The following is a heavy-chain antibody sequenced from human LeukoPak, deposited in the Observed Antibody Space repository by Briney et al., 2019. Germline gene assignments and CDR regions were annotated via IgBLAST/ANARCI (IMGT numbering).Heavy chain of an antibody. J-gene: IGHJ4*02. V-gene: IGHV3-30*18. CDR3: AKAYGYCTTTSCSHEGFDY. D-gene: IGHD2-2*01. CDR2: ISYDGSNK. Sequence: PGGSLRLSCAASGFTFSNYGMHWVRQAPGKGLEWVAVISYDGSNKYYADSVKGRFAISRDNSKNTLYLQRNSLRAEDTAVYYCAKAYGYCTTTSCSHEGFDYWGQGTLVTVSS. CDR1: GFTFSNYG.